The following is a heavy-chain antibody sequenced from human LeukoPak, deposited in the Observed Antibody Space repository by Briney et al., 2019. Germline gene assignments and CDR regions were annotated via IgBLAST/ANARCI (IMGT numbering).Heavy chain of an antibody. CDR1: GGSFSGYY. D-gene: IGHD3-10*01. CDR3: ARSRNYYYGSGSYFRA. J-gene: IGHJ5*02. Sequence: PSETLSLTCAVYGGSFSGYYWSWIRQPPGKGLEWIGEINHSGSTNYNPSLKSRVTISVDTSKNQFSLKLSSVTAADTAVYYCARSRNYYYGSGSYFRAWGQGTLVTVSS. CDR2: INHSGST. V-gene: IGHV4-34*01.